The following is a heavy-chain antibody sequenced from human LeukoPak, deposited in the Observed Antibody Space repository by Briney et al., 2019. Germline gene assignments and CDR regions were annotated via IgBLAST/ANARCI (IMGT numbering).Heavy chain of an antibody. CDR2: IYYSGNT. CDR1: GVSISSSNSY. Sequence: SETLSLTCTVSGVSISSSNSYWGWVRQPPGKGLEWIGSIYYSGNTYYNPSLKSRVTISVDTSKNQFSLKLSSVTAADTAVYYCARVWPITTVTPFDYWGQGTLVTVSS. D-gene: IGHD4-17*01. V-gene: IGHV4-39*01. CDR3: ARVWPITTVTPFDY. J-gene: IGHJ4*02.